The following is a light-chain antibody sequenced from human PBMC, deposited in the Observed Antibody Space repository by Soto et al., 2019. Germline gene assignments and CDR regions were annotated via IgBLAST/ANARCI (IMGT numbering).Light chain of an antibody. CDR1: QSISTE. CDR2: SAS. J-gene: IGKJ2*01. Sequence: EIAMTQSPATLSVSPGERATLSCRASQSISTELAWYQQIPGQPPRLLIYSASTRATGVPARFTGSGSGSEFTLTISGLQSEDSALYYCQQGHNWPLTFGEGTRLEI. V-gene: IGKV3-15*01. CDR3: QQGHNWPLT.